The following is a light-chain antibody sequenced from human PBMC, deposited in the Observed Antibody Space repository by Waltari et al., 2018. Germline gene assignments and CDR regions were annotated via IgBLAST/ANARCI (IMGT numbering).Light chain of an antibody. CDR2: EVN. J-gene: IGLJ3*02. V-gene: IGLV2-23*02. CDR3: CSFTGRSHV. Sequence: QPALTQTASVSGSPGQSITISCTGSSSDVGSYNLVSWYQQHPGKAPRLMIYEVNKRPSGVSNRFSGSKSGNTASLTISGLQAEDEADYYCCSFTGRSHVFGGGTRLTVL. CDR1: SSDVGSYNL.